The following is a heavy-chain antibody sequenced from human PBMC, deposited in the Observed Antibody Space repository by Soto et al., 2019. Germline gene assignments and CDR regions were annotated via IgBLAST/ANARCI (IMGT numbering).Heavy chain of an antibody. V-gene: IGHV4-39*01. D-gene: IGHD4-17*01. CDR3: ATSTESTYFDN. J-gene: IGHJ4*02. CDR2: IHTSGKI. CDR1: GGSITITNYY. Sequence: QLQLQESGPGLVKPSETLSLTCTVSGGSITITNYYWGWLRQPPGKGLEWIASIHTSGKIYSNPSLKSRVAIFVDTSKNQFPLRLSSVIAADTAVYYCATSTESTYFDNWGQGTLVTASS.